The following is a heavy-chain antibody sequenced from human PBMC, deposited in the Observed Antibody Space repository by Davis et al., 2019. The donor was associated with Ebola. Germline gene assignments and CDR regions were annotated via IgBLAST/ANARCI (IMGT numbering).Heavy chain of an antibody. D-gene: IGHD5-12*01. CDR2: FDPEDGET. CDR3: ARGTAKSIVATITHYYYGMDV. CDR1: GYTLTEFS. J-gene: IGHJ6*02. V-gene: IGHV1-24*01. Sequence: AASVKVSCKVSGYTLTEFSMYWVRQAPGKGLEWMGGFDPEDGETIYAQKFQGRVTITADESTSTAYMELSSLRSEDTAVYYCARGTAKSIVATITHYYYGMDVWGQGTTVTVSS.